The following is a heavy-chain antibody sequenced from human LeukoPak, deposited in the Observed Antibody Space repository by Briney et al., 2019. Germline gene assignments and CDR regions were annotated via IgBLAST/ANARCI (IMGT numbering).Heavy chain of an antibody. J-gene: IGHJ4*02. CDR2: IWSDGTNT. CDR3: ARDAQRGFDYSNSLKY. Sequence: QAGRSLRLSCAAAGFTFNHYGMHWVRQAPGKGLEWVSVIWSDGTNTYYADSVKGRFTISRVDYEKTVYLQMNSLRPEDTGVYYCARDAQRGFDYSNSLKYWGQGTPFTVSA. V-gene: IGHV3-33*01. D-gene: IGHD4-11*01. CDR1: GFTFNHYG.